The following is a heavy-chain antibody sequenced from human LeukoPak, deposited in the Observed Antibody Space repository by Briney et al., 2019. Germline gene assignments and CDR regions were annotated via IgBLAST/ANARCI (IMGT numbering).Heavy chain of an antibody. D-gene: IGHD2/OR15-2a*01. J-gene: IGHJ4*02. CDR3: ARRAGEYSHPYDY. CDR2: IYSGGNT. V-gene: IGHV3-66*04. Sequence: GGSLRLSCIVSGFTVSSNSMSWVRQAPGKGLEWVSFIYSGGNTHYSDSVKGGFTISRDNSKNTLYLQMNSLRAEDTAVYYCARRAGEYSHPYDYWGQGTLVTVSS. CDR1: GFTVSSNS.